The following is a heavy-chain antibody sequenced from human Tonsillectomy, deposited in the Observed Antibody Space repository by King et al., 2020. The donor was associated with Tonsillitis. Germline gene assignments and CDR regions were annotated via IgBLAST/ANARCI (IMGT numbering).Heavy chain of an antibody. Sequence: QLQESGPGLVKPSETLSLTCTVSGGSISSSSYYWGWIRQTPGKGLEWIGSIYYSGSTYYNPSLKSRVTIYVDTSKNPFSLKLSSVTAADTAVYYCASHPDYYDSSGYYNDAFGLLGQGTMVTVSS. D-gene: IGHD3-22*01. CDR1: GGSISSSSYY. V-gene: IGHV4-39*01. CDR3: ASHPDYYDSSGYYNDAFGL. J-gene: IGHJ3*01. CDR2: IYYSGST.